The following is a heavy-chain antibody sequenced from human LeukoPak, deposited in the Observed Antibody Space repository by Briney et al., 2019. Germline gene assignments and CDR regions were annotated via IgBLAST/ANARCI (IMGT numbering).Heavy chain of an antibody. Sequence: PSETLSLTCAVSGYSISSGYYWGWIRQPPGKGLEWIGSIYHSGSTYYNPSLKGRVTISVDTSKNQFSLKLSSVTAADTAVYYCARLDSSGWYPLAWFDPWGQGTLVTVSS. J-gene: IGHJ5*02. CDR1: GYSISSGYY. CDR2: IYHSGST. D-gene: IGHD6-19*01. CDR3: ARLDSSGWYPLAWFDP. V-gene: IGHV4-38-2*01.